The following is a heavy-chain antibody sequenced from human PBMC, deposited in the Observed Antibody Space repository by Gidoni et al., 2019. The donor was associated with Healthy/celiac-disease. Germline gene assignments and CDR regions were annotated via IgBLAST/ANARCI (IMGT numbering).Heavy chain of an antibody. CDR3: ARDRFCPENRCLYSMSKLDPTFNI. J-gene: IGHJ3*02. Sequence: EVQLVESGGGLVQPGGSLRLSCAASGFTFSSYWMSWVRKAPGKGLEWVANIKQDGSEKYYVDSVKGRFTISRDNAKNSLYLQMNSLRAEDTAVYYCARDRFCPENRCLYSMSKLDPTFNIWGQGTMVTVSS. V-gene: IGHV3-7*05. D-gene: IGHD1-1*01. CDR2: IKQDGSEK. CDR1: GFTFSSYW.